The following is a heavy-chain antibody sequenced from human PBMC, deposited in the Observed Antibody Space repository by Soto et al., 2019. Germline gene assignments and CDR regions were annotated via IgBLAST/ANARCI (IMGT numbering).Heavy chain of an antibody. CDR2: IKSKSDGGTA. CDR3: AKSMVRGVIDY. D-gene: IGHD3-10*01. Sequence: PGGFLRLSCAASGFTFTNAWMSWVRQAPGKGLEWVGRIKSKSDGGTADYAAPVKGRFTISRDNSKNTLYLQMNSLRAEDTAVYYCAKSMVRGVIDYWGQGTLVTVSS. J-gene: IGHJ4*02. CDR1: GFTFTNAW. V-gene: IGHV3-15*01.